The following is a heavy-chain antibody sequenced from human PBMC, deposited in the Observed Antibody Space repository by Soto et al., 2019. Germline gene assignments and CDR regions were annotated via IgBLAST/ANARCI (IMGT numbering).Heavy chain of an antibody. CDR1: GFTFSTYW. V-gene: IGHV3-7*01. J-gene: IGHJ4*02. CDR2: IEQEGSEE. Sequence: EVQLVESGGGLVQPGGSLRLSCAASGFTFSTYWMSWVRQAPGKGLEWEANIEQEGSEEYFVDSVKGRFTISRDNAKNSLYLQMNSLRAEDTAVYYCARDRGMVITTTGYFDYWGQGTLVTVSS. CDR3: ARDRGMVITTTGYFDY. D-gene: IGHD2-15*01.